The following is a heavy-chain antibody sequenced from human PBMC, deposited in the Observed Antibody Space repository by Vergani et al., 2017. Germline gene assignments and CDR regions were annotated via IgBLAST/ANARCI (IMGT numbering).Heavy chain of an antibody. CDR1: GYSFTNYW. J-gene: IGHJ4*02. CDR3: ARPSYNSGYQARGFLY. D-gene: IGHD6-19*01. V-gene: IGHV5-51*01. CDR2: IYPDDSDT. Sequence: EVQLVQSGAEVKKPGESLKISCKASGYSFTNYWIAWVRQMPGKGLEWMGIIYPDDSDTLYSPSFQGQVTISADKSISTAYLQWGSLKASDTAIYYCARPSYNSGYQARGFLYSGQGTLVTVS.